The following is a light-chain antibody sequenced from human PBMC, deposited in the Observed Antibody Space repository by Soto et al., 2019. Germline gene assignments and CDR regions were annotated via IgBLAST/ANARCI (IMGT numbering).Light chain of an antibody. CDR1: TGHSTYI. J-gene: IGLJ3*02. V-gene: IGLV4-60*02. CDR2: LEGSGSY. Sequence: QAVVTQSSSASASLGSSVKLTCTLSTGHSTYIIAWHQQQPGKAPRCLMKLEGSGSYNKGSGVPDRLSGSSSGADLYLTISDLQFEDEADYFFETWGSNSRVFGGGTKLTVL. CDR3: ETWGSNSRV.